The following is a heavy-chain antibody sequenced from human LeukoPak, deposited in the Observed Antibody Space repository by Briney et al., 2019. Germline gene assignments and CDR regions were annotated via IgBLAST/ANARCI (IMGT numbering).Heavy chain of an antibody. CDR1: GGSISSSSYY. Sequence: SETLSLTCTVSGGSISSSSYYWGWIRQPPGKGLEWIGSIYYSGSTYYNPSLKSRVTISVDTSKNQFSLKLSSVTAADTAVYYCARTVAGTKDYFDYWGQGTLVTVSS. CDR2: IYYSGST. V-gene: IGHV4-39*01. CDR3: ARTVAGTKDYFDY. D-gene: IGHD6-19*01. J-gene: IGHJ4*02.